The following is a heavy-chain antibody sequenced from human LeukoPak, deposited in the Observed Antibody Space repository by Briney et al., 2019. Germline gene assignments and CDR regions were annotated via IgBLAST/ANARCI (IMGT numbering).Heavy chain of an antibody. D-gene: IGHD3-10*02. V-gene: IGHV3-23*01. CDR2: IDISGGGT. CDR3: VFGELLYSASYRYYFDY. Sequence: SGGSLRLSCAASGFTFSRYGMSWVRRAPGKGLEWVSGIDISGGGTYYADSMKGRFTISRDDSKNTLYLQMDSLRAEDTAVYYCVFGELLYSASYRYYFDYWGQGILVTVSS. J-gene: IGHJ4*02. CDR1: GFTFSRYG.